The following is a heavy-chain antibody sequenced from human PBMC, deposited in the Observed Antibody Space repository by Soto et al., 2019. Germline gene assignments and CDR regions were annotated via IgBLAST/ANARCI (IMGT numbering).Heavy chain of an antibody. V-gene: IGHV4-31*03. D-gene: IGHD3-10*01. CDR1: GGSISSGGYY. J-gene: IGHJ6*02. CDR3: ARDKRLGIFGEQQERWGYYYYGMDV. CDR2: IYYSGST. Sequence: SETLSLTCTVSGGSISSGGYYWSWIRQHPXKGLEWIGYIYYSGSTYYNPSLKSRVTISVDTSKNQFSLKLSSVTAADTAVYYCARDKRLGIFGEQQERWGYYYYGMDVWGQGTTVTVSS.